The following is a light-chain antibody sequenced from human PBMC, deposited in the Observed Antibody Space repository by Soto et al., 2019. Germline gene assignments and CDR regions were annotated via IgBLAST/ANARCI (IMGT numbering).Light chain of an antibody. CDR2: AAS. Sequence: DIQLTQSPLSLSASVIDIVNVTCLASRSISRYLSWYQQKPGKAPNLLIYAASSLQSGVPSRFSGAGSGTDFTLTIGNLHPEDFAIYYCKQSYSSQWTFGQGTKVDIK. CDR1: RSISRY. V-gene: IGKV1-39*01. J-gene: IGKJ1*01. CDR3: KQSYSSQWT.